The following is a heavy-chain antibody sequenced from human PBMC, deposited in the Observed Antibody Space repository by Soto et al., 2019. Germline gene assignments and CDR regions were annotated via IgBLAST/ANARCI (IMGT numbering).Heavy chain of an antibody. D-gene: IGHD6-19*01. Sequence: QVQLQESGPGLVKPSETLSLTCSVSGASIRTYFWSWIRQPPGKGLEWIGYISYSGSTTYYNPSLKSRVTMSADTSKNQFSLRLNSVTAADTAVYYCAALYSSGWCVLFWGQGTLVTVSS. V-gene: IGHV4-59*01. J-gene: IGHJ4*02. CDR2: ISYSGST. CDR3: AALYSSGWCVLF. CDR1: GASIRTYF.